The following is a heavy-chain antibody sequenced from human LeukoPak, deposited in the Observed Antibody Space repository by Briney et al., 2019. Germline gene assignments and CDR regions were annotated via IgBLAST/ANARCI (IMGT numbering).Heavy chain of an antibody. Sequence: GGSLRLSYAASGFTFSSYGMHWVRQAPGKGLEWVAVIWYDGSNKYYADSVKGRFTISRDNSKNTLYLQMNSLRAEDTAVYYCARDRYYDSSGYYQFYFDYWGQGTLVTVSS. CDR2: IWYDGSNK. D-gene: IGHD3-22*01. J-gene: IGHJ4*02. CDR1: GFTFSSYG. CDR3: ARDRYYDSSGYYQFYFDY. V-gene: IGHV3-33*01.